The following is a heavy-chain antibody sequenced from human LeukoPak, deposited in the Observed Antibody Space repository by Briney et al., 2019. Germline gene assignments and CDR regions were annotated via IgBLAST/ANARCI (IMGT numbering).Heavy chain of an antibody. D-gene: IGHD3-22*01. V-gene: IGHV3-48*04. CDR3: SRSAYYDGSGNYYDY. CDR2: IGSSSSTI. J-gene: IGHJ4*02. Sequence: LAGGSLRLSCAASGFTFSTYSMNWVRQAPGKGLEWVSYIGSSSSTIYYADSVKGRFTISRDNAKNTLYLQMNGLRAEDTAVYYCSRSAYYDGSGNYYDYWGQGTLVTVSS. CDR1: GFTFSTYS.